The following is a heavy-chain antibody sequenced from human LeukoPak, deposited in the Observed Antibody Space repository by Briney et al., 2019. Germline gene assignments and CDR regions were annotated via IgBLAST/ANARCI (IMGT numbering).Heavy chain of an antibody. CDR1: GLTFSSHW. D-gene: IGHD2-15*01. CDR2: ITNDGSST. V-gene: IGHV3-74*01. CDR3: ARDIVGSGFAY. Sequence: GGSLRLSCAASGLTFSSHWMHWVRQAPGKGLVWVSRITNDGSSTTYADSVKGRFTISRDNAKNMLYLQVNSLRAEDTAVYYCARDIVGSGFAYWGQGTLVPVSS. J-gene: IGHJ4*02.